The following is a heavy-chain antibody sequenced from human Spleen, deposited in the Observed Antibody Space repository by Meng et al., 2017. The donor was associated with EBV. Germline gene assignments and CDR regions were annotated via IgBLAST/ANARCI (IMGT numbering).Heavy chain of an antibody. V-gene: IGHV4-34*01. Sequence: QVQLQQWGAGLLKPSATLSLTCAVYGGSFSAYYWSWIRQPPGKGLEWIGEINHSGSTNYNPSLKSRVTISVDTSKNQFSLKLSSVTAADTAVYYCARGGHFGAAAGPDYWGQGTLVTVSS. D-gene: IGHD6-13*01. CDR1: GGSFSAYY. J-gene: IGHJ4*02. CDR2: INHSGST. CDR3: ARGGHFGAAAGPDY.